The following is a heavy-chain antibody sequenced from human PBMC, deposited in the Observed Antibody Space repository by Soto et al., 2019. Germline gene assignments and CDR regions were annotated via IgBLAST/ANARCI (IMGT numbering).Heavy chain of an antibody. CDR1: GYSFTSYW. CDR3: ARSGASSGYNFHYFDY. CDR2: IYPGDSDT. V-gene: IGHV5-51*01. Sequence: GESLKISCKGSGYSFTSYWIGWVRQMPGKGLEWMGIIYPGDSDTTYSPSFQGQVTISADKSISTAYLQWSSLKASDTAMYYCARSGASSGYNFHYFDYWGQGTLVTVSS. D-gene: IGHD3-22*01. J-gene: IGHJ4*02.